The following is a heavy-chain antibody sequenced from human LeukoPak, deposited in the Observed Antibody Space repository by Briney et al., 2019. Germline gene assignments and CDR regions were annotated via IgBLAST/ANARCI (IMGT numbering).Heavy chain of an antibody. J-gene: IGHJ4*02. D-gene: IGHD1-1*01. CDR2: IIPIFGTA. CDR1: GGTFSSYA. V-gene: IGHV1-69*06. CDR3: ARDQTGKNYEYYFDY. Sequence: ASVKVSCKASGGTFSSYAISWVRQAPGQGLEWMGGIIPIFGTANYAQKFQGRVTINADKSTSTAYMELSSLRSEDTAVYYCARDQTGKNYEYYFDYWGQGTLVTVSS.